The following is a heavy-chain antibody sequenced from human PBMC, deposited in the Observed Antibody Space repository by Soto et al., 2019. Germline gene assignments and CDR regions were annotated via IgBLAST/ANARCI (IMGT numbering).Heavy chain of an antibody. V-gene: IGHV3-7*05. D-gene: IGHD4-17*01. CDR1: GFSISRYW. J-gene: IGHJ6*02. Sequence: DVQLVESGGGLVQPGGSLRVSCGASGFSISRYWMSWVRRAPGKGLEWVGNIDQDGTENFYAGSVRGRFTISRDNAMNPLYLHLDSLTAEARAVYFCARDRGNGYYGQDTWGMDVWGQGTTVTVSS. CDR3: ARDRGNGYYGQDTWGMDV. CDR2: IDQDGTEN.